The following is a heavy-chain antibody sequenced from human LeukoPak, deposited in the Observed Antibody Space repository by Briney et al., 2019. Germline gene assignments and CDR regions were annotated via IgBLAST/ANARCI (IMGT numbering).Heavy chain of an antibody. CDR1: GFTFSSYS. CDR2: ISSSSSTI. D-gene: IGHD2-15*01. J-gene: IGHJ4*02. Sequence: GGSLRLSCAASGFTFSSYSMNWVRQAPGKGLEWVSYISSSSSTIYYADSVKGRFTISRDDSKNTVYLQMNSLRPDDTAVYYCAKDKGNCWFDYWGQGSLVTVSS. CDR3: AKDKGNCWFDY. V-gene: IGHV3-48*01.